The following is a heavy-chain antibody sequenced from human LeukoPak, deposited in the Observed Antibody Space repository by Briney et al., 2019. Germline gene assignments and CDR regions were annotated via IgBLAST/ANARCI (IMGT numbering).Heavy chain of an antibody. CDR2: ISGRGGSP. D-gene: IGHD5-24*01. J-gene: IGHJ4*02. CDR1: GFTFGSSA. V-gene: IGHV3-23*01. Sequence: PGGSLRLSCAASGFTFGSSAMSWVRQAPGKGLVWVSGISGRGGSPYYADSVRGRFTISRDTSKNTLYLQMNSLRAEDTAVYYCARGEDGYNYDYWGQGTLVTVSS. CDR3: ARGEDGYNYDY.